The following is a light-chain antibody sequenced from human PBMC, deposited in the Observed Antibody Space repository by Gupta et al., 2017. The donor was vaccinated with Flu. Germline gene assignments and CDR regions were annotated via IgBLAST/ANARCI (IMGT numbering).Light chain of an antibody. CDR1: NIGSKS. J-gene: IGLJ2*01. Sequence: SYVLTQSPSVSVAPGQTARITCGGKNIGSKSVHWYQQKPGQAPVLVVYGDSDRPSGIPERFSGSNSGNTATLTISRVEAGDEADYYCQVWDSSSDRVVFGGGTKLTVL. V-gene: IGLV3-21*02. CDR2: GDS. CDR3: QVWDSSSDRVV.